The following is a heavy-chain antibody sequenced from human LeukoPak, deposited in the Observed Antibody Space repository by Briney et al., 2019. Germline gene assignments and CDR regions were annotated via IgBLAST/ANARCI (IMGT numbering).Heavy chain of an antibody. D-gene: IGHD3-16*01. J-gene: IGHJ5*02. Sequence: GGSLRLSCAASGFTFSNYGMHWVRQTPDKGLEWVAFIRYDESDKYYADSVKGRFTISRDNAKSTLYLQMNSLRAEDTAVYYCARALFLGDWFDPWGQGTLVTVSS. CDR3: ARALFLGDWFDP. CDR2: IRYDESDK. V-gene: IGHV3-30*02. CDR1: GFTFSNYG.